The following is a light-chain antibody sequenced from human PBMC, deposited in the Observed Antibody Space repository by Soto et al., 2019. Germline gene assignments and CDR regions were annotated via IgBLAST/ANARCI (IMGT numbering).Light chain of an antibody. CDR3: QQYGRSSWT. V-gene: IGKV3-20*01. CDR2: GAS. CDR1: QSVRSSY. J-gene: IGKJ1*01. Sequence: EIVLTQSPGTLSLSPGERATLSCRSSQSVRSSYLAWYRQKSGQAPRLLIYGASNRATGIPDRFSGSGSGTDFTLTISRLEPEDFAVYYCQQYGRSSWTFGQGTKVDIK.